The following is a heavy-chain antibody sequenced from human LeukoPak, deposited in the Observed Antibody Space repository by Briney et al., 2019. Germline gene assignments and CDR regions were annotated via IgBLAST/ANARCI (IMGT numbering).Heavy chain of an antibody. CDR2: ISSGSSYL. Sequence: GGSLRLSCAASGFTFSSYSMNWVRQAPGKGLEWVSSISSGSSYLYYADSVKGRFTISRDNAKNSLYLQMNSLRAEDTAVYYCARVLTTMVRGAIDYWGQGTLVTVSS. D-gene: IGHD3-10*01. V-gene: IGHV3-21*01. CDR3: ARVLTTMVRGAIDY. CDR1: GFTFSSYS. J-gene: IGHJ4*02.